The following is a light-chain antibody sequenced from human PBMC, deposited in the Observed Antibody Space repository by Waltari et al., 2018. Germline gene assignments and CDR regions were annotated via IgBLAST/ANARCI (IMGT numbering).Light chain of an antibody. Sequence: EIVLTQSPATLSLSPGERATLSCSASQSVSSSLSWYQQHPGQAPRLLIYDTCRRATGCPDRLSGGGSGTDFTLTISSLEPEDFAVYYCQKYTDWPLTFGGGTKVEI. J-gene: IGKJ4*01. V-gene: IGKV3D-20*02. CDR2: DTC. CDR3: QKYTDWPLT. CDR1: QSVSSS.